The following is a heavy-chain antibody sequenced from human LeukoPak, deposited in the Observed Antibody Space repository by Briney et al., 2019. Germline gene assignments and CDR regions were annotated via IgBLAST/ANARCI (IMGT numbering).Heavy chain of an antibody. CDR1: GFTFSSYE. CDR2: ISISGSTR. V-gene: IGHV3-48*03. D-gene: IGHD3-9*01. Sequence: GSLRLSCAASGFTFSSYEMNWVRQAPGKGLEWVSYISISGSTRYYADSVKGRFTISRDDAKNSLYVQMNSLRVGDTAVYYCAREGRTLTGYPFDYWGQGTLVTVSS. CDR3: AREGRTLTGYPFDY. J-gene: IGHJ4*02.